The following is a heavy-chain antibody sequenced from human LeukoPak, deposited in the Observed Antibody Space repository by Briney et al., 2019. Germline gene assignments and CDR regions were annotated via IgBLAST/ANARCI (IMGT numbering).Heavy chain of an antibody. D-gene: IGHD6-19*01. V-gene: IGHV3-48*02. CDR3: ARNPMRRNWLGYYFDY. Sequence: GGSLRLSCAASGFTFSSYSMNWVRQAPGKGLEWVPYISSSSSTIYYADSVKGRFTISRDNAKNSLYLQMNSLRDEDTAVYYCARNPMRRNWLGYYFDYWGQGTLVTVSS. CDR2: ISSSSSTI. CDR1: GFTFSSYS. J-gene: IGHJ4*02.